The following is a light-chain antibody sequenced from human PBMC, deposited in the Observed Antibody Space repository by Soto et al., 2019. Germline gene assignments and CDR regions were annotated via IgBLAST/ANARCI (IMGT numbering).Light chain of an antibody. V-gene: IGKV3-20*01. Sequence: EIVLTQSPGTLSLSPGERATLSCRASQSVSSNHLAWYQQKPGQAPRPLIYGTSNRATGISDRFSGSGSGTDVTLTISRLEPEDFAVYYCQQFGPSRWTFGQGTKVEIK. CDR3: QQFGPSRWT. J-gene: IGKJ1*01. CDR2: GTS. CDR1: QSVSSNH.